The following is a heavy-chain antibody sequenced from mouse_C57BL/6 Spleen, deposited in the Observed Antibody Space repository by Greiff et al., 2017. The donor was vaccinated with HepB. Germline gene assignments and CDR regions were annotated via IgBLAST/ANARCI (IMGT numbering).Heavy chain of an antibody. CDR3: VFYDYDFAY. J-gene: IGHJ3*01. D-gene: IGHD2-4*01. CDR1: GYTFTSYW. V-gene: IGHV1-69*01. CDR2: IDPSDSYT. Sequence: QVQLKESGAELVMPGASVKLSCKASGYTFTSYWMHWVKQRPGQGLEWIGEIDPSDSYTNYNQKFKGKSTLTVDKSSSTAYMQLSSLTSEDSAVYYCVFYDYDFAYWGQGTLVTVSA.